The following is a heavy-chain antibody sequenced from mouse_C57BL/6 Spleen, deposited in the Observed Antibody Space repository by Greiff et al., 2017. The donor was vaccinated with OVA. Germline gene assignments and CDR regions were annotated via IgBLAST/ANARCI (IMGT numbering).Heavy chain of an antibody. D-gene: IGHD3-1*01. J-gene: IGHJ2*01. V-gene: IGHV1-26*01. Sequence: EVQLQQSGPELVKPGASVKISCTASGYTFTDYYLNWVKQSHGKSLEWIGDINPNNGGTSYNKKFKGQATLTVGTSSSTAYMELRSLTSEDAAVYSCARSGGRDFDYWGQGTTLTVSS. CDR3: ARSGGRDFDY. CDR1: GYTFTDYY. CDR2: INPNNGGT.